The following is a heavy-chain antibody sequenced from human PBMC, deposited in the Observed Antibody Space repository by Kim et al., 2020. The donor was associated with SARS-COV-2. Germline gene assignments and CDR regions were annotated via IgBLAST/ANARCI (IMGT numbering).Heavy chain of an antibody. CDR3: AKDAYYFGSGTYYIDY. D-gene: IGHD3-10*01. CDR1: GFTFHDYA. CDR2: ISWNSGII. Sequence: GGSLRLSCAASGFTFHDYAMLWVRQAPGKGLEWVSGISWNSGIIAYADSVKGRFTISRDNAKNSLYLQMNSLRAEDTALYYCAKDAYYFGSGTYYIDYWGQGTLVTVSS. V-gene: IGHV3-9*01. J-gene: IGHJ4*02.